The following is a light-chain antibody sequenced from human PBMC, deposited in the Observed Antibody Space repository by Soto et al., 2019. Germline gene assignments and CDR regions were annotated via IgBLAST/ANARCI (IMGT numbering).Light chain of an antibody. CDR3: QRYNAFSQT. CDR2: DAS. CDR1: QSLNSW. V-gene: IGKV1-5*01. Sequence: GDKVTITCRASQSLNSWVAWFQQKPGKAPKVLIYDASTLENGVPSRFSGSGSGTDFTLTIDSLQPDDVATYYCQRYNAFSQTFGQGTKVEI. J-gene: IGKJ1*01.